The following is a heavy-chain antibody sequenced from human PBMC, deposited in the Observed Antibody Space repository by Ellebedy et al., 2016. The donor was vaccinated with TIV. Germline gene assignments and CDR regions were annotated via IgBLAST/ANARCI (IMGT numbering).Heavy chain of an antibody. CDR2: ISYDGSNK. D-gene: IGHD3-16*01. V-gene: IGHV3-30-3*01. CDR3: AREGGGYHFDY. Sequence: GESLKISXAASGFTFSSYAMHWVRQAPGKGLEWVAVISYDGSNKYYADSVKGRFTISRDNSKNTLYLQMNSLRAEDTAVYYCAREGGGYHFDYWGQGTLVTVSS. CDR1: GFTFSSYA. J-gene: IGHJ4*02.